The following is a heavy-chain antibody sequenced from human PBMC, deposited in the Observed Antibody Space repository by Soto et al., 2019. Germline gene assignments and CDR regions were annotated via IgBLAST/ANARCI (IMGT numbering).Heavy chain of an antibody. D-gene: IGHD7-27*01. V-gene: IGHV4-59*01. Sequence: SETLSLICTVSGASISSYYWSWLRQPPGKGLEWIGYIYYSGSTNYNPSLKSRVTISVDTSKNQFSLKVSSVTATDTAVYYRARLSPTSGNWALDYWGQGTLVTVSS. J-gene: IGHJ4*02. CDR2: IYYSGST. CDR3: ARLSPTSGNWALDY. CDR1: GASISSYY.